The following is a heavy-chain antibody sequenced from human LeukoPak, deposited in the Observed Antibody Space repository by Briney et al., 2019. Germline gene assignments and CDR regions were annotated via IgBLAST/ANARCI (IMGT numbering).Heavy chain of an antibody. CDR3: AGGGAARPDY. Sequence: GGSLRLSCAASGFTFSSYAMSWVRQAPGKGLEWVSGISGSGGSTYYADSVKGRFTISRDNSKNTLYLQMNSLRAEDTAVYYCAGGGAARPDYWGRGTLVIVSS. CDR2: ISGSGGST. J-gene: IGHJ4*02. D-gene: IGHD6-6*01. CDR1: GFTFSSYA. V-gene: IGHV3-23*01.